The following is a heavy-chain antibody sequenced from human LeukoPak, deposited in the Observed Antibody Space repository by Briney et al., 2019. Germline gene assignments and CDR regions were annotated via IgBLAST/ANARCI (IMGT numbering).Heavy chain of an antibody. Sequence: EASVKVSCKASGYTFTSYYMHWVRQAPGQGLEWMGWINPNSGGTNYAQKFQGRVTMTRDTSISTAYMELSRLRSDDTAVYYCARGYDYVWGNVSGSYYFDYWGQGTLVTVSS. CDR1: GYTFTSYY. CDR2: INPNSGGT. V-gene: IGHV1-2*02. D-gene: IGHD3-16*01. CDR3: ARGYDYVWGNVSGSYYFDY. J-gene: IGHJ4*02.